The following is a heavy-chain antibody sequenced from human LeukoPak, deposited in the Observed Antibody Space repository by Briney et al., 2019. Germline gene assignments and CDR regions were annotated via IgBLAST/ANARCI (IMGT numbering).Heavy chain of an antibody. CDR2: ISSPGTHI. CDR1: GFTFSNFE. J-gene: IGHJ6*03. V-gene: IGHV3-48*03. CDR3: AKMKGPGLYYHYSMDV. Sequence: GGSLRLSCVASGFTFSNFEMNWVRQAPGKGLEWVSYISSPGTHIYYADSVEGRFTISRDNGKNSLYLQMNSLRADDTAVYYCAKMKGPGLYYHYSMDVWGKGTTVIVSS.